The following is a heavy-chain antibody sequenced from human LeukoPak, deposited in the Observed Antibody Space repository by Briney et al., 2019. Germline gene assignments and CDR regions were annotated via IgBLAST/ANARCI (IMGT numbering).Heavy chain of an antibody. CDR2: IYYSGST. CDR3: ARDQDYDFWSGSQAGHAFDI. D-gene: IGHD3-3*01. V-gene: IGHV4-30-4*08. J-gene: IGHJ3*02. Sequence: SETLSLTCTVSGGSISSGDYYWRWIRQPPGKGLEWIGYIYYSGSTYYNPSLKSRITISVDTSKNPFSLKLSSVTAADTAVYYCARDQDYDFWSGSQAGHAFDIWGQGTMVTVSS. CDR1: GGSISSGDYY.